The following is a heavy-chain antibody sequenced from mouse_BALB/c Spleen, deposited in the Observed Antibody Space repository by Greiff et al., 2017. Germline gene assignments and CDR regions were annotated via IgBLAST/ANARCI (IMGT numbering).Heavy chain of an antibody. V-gene: IGHV5-17*02. J-gene: IGHJ3*01. CDR1: GFTFSSFG. CDR3: ARGYRYGGAWLAY. D-gene: IGHD2-14*01. Sequence: EVQLQESGGGLVQPGGSRKLSCAASGFTFSSFGMHWVRQAPEKGLEWVAYISSGSSTIYYADTVKGRFTISRDNPKNTLFLQMTSLRSEDTAMYYCARGYRYGGAWLAYWGQGTLVTVSA. CDR2: ISSGSSTI.